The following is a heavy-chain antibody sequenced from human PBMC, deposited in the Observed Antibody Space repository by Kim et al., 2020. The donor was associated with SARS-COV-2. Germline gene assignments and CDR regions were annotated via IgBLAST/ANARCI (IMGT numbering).Heavy chain of an antibody. CDR2: ISIGSSPI. Sequence: GGSLRLSCAASGFSFGKYSMNWVRQAPGKGLEWVSYISIGSSPIYHGDSVKGRFTISRDDAKNSLYLQMNSLRAEASAVYYCVRGTAGVGYYYYGMDVWG. CDR3: VRGTAGVGYYYYGMDV. CDR1: GFSFGKYS. D-gene: IGHD6-13*01. V-gene: IGHV3-48*04. J-gene: IGHJ6*01.